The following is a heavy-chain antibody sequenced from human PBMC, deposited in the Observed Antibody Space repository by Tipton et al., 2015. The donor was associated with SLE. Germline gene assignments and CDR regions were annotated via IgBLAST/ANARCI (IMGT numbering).Heavy chain of an antibody. CDR1: GGSFSGYY. V-gene: IGHV4-34*01. Sequence: TLSLTCAVYGGSFSGYYWSWIRQPPGKGLEWIGEINHSGSTNYNPSLKSRVTISVDTSKNQFSLKLSSVTAADTAMYYCARFPGVSRDRVGDAFDIWGQGTMVTVSS. CDR3: ARFPGVSRDRVGDAFDI. J-gene: IGHJ3*02. CDR2: INHSGST. D-gene: IGHD3-22*01.